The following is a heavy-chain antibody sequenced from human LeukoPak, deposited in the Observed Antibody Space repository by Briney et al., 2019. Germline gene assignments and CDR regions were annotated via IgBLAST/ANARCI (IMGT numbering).Heavy chain of an antibody. D-gene: IGHD5-18*01. V-gene: IGHV1-2*02. Sequence: ASVKVSCKASGYTFTGYYMHWVRQAPGQGLEWMGWINPNSGGTNYAQKFQRRVTMTRDTSISTAYMELNRLRSDDTAVYYCATQDLVDSDLDYWGQGTLVTVSS. CDR1: GYTFTGYY. CDR3: ATQDLVDSDLDY. J-gene: IGHJ4*02. CDR2: INPNSGGT.